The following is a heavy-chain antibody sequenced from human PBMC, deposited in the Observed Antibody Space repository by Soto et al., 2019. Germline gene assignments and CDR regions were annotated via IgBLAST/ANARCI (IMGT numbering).Heavy chain of an antibody. CDR1: GYSISSSNW. Sequence: QVQLQESGPGLVKPSDTLSLTCAVSGYSISSSNWWGWIRQPPGKGLEWIGYIYYSGTTYYNPSLKRPVTMSVDTSKNQFSLKLTSVTAVDTAVYYCAGREIEGPIDYWGQGTLVTVSS. CDR2: IYYSGTT. CDR3: AGREIEGPIDY. V-gene: IGHV4-28*01. D-gene: IGHD1-26*01. J-gene: IGHJ4*02.